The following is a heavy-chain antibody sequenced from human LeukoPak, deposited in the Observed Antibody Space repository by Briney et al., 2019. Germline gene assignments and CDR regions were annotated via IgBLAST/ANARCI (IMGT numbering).Heavy chain of an antibody. CDR3: ARRGGDSGGYYAAYFDY. CDR1: GFTFSNAW. D-gene: IGHD1-26*01. J-gene: IGHJ4*02. V-gene: IGHV3-23*01. Sequence: GGSLRLSCAASGFTFSNAWMNWVRQAPGKGLEWVAIISSAGGSTYYTDSVKGRFTISRDNSKNTLYLQMNSLRAEDTAVYYCARRGGDSGGYYAAYFDYWGQGTLVTVSS. CDR2: ISSAGGST.